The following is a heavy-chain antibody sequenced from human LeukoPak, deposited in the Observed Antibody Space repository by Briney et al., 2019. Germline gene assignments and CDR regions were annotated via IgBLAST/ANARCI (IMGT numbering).Heavy chain of an antibody. D-gene: IGHD6-19*01. CDR2: INPNSGGT. Sequence: ASVKVSCKASGYTFTGYYMHWVRQAPGQGLEWMGWINPNSGGTNYAQKFQGRVTMTGDTSISTAYMELSRLRSDDTAVYYCARAGQWLLEGSFDYWGQGTLVTVSS. CDR1: GYTFTGYY. J-gene: IGHJ4*02. CDR3: ARAGQWLLEGSFDY. V-gene: IGHV1-2*02.